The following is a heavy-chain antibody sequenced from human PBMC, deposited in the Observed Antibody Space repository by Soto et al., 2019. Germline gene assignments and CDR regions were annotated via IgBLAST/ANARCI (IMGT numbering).Heavy chain of an antibody. CDR3: ARDPHLVVAATGSFVD. J-gene: IGHJ4*02. V-gene: IGHV1-18*01. CDR2: ISAYNGNT. D-gene: IGHD2-15*01. CDR1: GYTFTSYG. Sequence: QVPLVQSGAEVKKPGASVKVSCKASGYTFTSYGISWVRQAPGQGLEWMGWISAYNGNTNYAQKLQGRVTMTTDTSTSTAYMELRSLRSDDTAVYYCARDPHLVVAATGSFVDWGQGTLVTVSS.